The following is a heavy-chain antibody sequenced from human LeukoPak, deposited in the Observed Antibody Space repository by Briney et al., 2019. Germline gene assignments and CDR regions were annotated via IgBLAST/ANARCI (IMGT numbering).Heavy chain of an antibody. CDR3: SRKLVWGPADY. D-gene: IGHD3-16*01. CDR1: GGTLSSYSAG. J-gene: IGHJ4*02. CDR2: TYYRSGWYN. V-gene: IGHV6-1*01. Sequence: SQTLSLTCAISGGTLSSYSAGWVGIRQSPSRGLEWLGRTYYRSGWYNDYALSVKSRITINPDTSKNQVSLKLNSVTPADTAVDYCSRKLVWGPADYWGQGTLVTVSS.